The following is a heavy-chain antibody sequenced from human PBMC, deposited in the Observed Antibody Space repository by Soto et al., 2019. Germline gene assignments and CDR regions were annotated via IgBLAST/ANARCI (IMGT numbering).Heavy chain of an antibody. J-gene: IGHJ4*02. CDR3: AGSSWYISLGYYFDY. Sequence: EVQLLESGGGLVQPGGSLRLSCAASGFTFSSYAMSWVRQAPGKGLEWVSAISGSGGSTYYADSVKGRFTISRDNSKNTLYLQMNSLRAEDTAVYYCAGSSWYISLGYYFDYWGQGTLGTVSS. CDR2: ISGSGGST. CDR1: GFTFSSYA. D-gene: IGHD6-13*01. V-gene: IGHV3-23*01.